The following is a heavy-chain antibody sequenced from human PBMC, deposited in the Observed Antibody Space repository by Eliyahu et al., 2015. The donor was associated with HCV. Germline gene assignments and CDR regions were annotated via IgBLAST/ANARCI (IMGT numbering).Heavy chain of an antibody. CDR3: TTIWGFLEWFPYYFDY. CDR2: IKTKTDGGTA. Sequence: EVQLVESGGGLVKPGGSLXLXCAAXGFPFSNAWMSWVRQXPGKGLEWVGRIKTKTDGGTADYAAPVKGRFTISRDDSKNTLYLQMNSLKTEDTAVYYCTTIWGFLEWFPYYFDYWGQGTLVTVSS. CDR1: GFPFSNAW. J-gene: IGHJ4*02. D-gene: IGHD3-3*01. V-gene: IGHV3-15*01.